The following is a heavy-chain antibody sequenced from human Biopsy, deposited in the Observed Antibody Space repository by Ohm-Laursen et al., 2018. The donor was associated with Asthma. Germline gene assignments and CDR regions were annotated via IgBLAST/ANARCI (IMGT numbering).Heavy chain of an antibody. V-gene: IGHV4-61*01. D-gene: IGHD3-10*01. CDR2: IYYNGSD. Sequence: TLSLTCTVSGGSVSTGSYYWSWIRQPPGKGLEWLGYIYYNGSDNYNPSLKSRVTTSVDTSKNQFSLRLNSVTAADTAVYYCARGPNYHGSGRAPIGMDVWGQGTTVTVSS. J-gene: IGHJ6*02. CDR1: GGSVSTGSYY. CDR3: ARGPNYHGSGRAPIGMDV.